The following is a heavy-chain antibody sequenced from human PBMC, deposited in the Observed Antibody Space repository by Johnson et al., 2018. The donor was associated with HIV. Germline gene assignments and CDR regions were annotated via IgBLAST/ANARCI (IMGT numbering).Heavy chain of an antibody. CDR1: GFTFSSYA. J-gene: IGHJ3*02. D-gene: IGHD2-15*01. CDR2: ISWNSGSI. CDR3: ARDRGRGSEDAFDI. V-gene: IGHV3-9*01. Sequence: VQLVESGGGVVQPGRSLRLSCAASGFTFSSYAMHWVRQAPGKGLEWVSGISWNSGSIGYADSVKGRITISRDNAKNSLYLQMSSLRAEDTALYYCARDRGRGSEDAFDIWGQGTMVTVSS.